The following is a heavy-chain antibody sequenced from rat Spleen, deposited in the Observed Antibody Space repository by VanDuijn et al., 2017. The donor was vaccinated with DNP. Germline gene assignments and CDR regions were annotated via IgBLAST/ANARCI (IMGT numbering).Heavy chain of an antibody. CDR2: ISSGGDT. CDR1: GFSLTTYG. J-gene: IGHJ2*01. Sequence: QVQLKESGPGLVQPSQTLSLTCTVSGFSLTTYGVAWVRQPPGKGLEWIAAISSGGDTHYNSALKSRLSISRDISEIQVFLKVKSLQTAKQAFYFCPKIPYGINFFTGG. D-gene: IGHD1-4*01. V-gene: IGHV2S12*01. CDR3: PKIPYGINFFT.